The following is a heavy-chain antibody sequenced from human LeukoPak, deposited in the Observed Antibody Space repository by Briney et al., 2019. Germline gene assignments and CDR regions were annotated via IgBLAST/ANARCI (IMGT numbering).Heavy chain of an antibody. Sequence: ASVKVSCKASGYTFTSYDINWVRQATGQGLEWMGWMNPNSGNTGYAQKFQGRVTMTTDTSTSTAYMELRSLRSDDTAVYYCARTGAVAGTGPLDYWGQGTLVTVSS. J-gene: IGHJ4*02. D-gene: IGHD6-19*01. CDR2: MNPNSGNT. CDR1: GYTFTSYD. CDR3: ARTGAVAGTGPLDY. V-gene: IGHV1-8*01.